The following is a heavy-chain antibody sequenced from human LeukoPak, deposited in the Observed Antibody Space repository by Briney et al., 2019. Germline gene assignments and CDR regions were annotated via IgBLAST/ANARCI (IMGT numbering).Heavy chain of an antibody. CDR2: ISSDGSST. CDR1: AFTFSNYW. J-gene: IGHJ4*02. Sequence: GGSLRLSCAASAFTFSNYWMHWVRQAPGKGLVWVSRISSDGSSTSHADSVKGRFTISRDNAKNTLYLQMNSLRAEDTAVYYCVRTAPSAYGLLFDYWGQGTLVTVSS. V-gene: IGHV3-74*01. CDR3: VRTAPSAYGLLFDY. D-gene: IGHD3-10*01.